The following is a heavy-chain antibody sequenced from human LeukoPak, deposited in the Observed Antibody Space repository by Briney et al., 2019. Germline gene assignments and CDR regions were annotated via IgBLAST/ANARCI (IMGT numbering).Heavy chain of an antibody. D-gene: IGHD3-22*01. Sequence: GGSLRLSCAASGFTFSSYAMSWVRQAPGKGLEWVSSISGGGGSTNSADSVKGRFTISRDNSKNTLYLQMNSLRAEDTAVYYCAKSSYYDSSGYYRAYYFDHWGQGTLVTVSS. CDR3: AKSSYYDSSGYYRAYYFDH. CDR2: ISGGGGST. CDR1: GFTFSSYA. J-gene: IGHJ4*02. V-gene: IGHV3-23*01.